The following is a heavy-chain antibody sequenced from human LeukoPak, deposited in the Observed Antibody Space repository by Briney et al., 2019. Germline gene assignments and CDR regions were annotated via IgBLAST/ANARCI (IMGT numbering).Heavy chain of an antibody. CDR3: AREIDGGEYYGDYGVDY. V-gene: IGHV3-74*01. CDR2: INSDGRSA. J-gene: IGHJ4*02. D-gene: IGHD4-17*01. CDR1: GFTFSRYW. Sequence: PGGPLRLSCAASGFTFSRYWMHWGRQAPGKGLVWVSRINSDGRSAIYADSVKGRLTISRDNAKNALYLQMNSLRAEDTAVYYCAREIDGGEYYGDYGVDYWGQGTLVTVSS.